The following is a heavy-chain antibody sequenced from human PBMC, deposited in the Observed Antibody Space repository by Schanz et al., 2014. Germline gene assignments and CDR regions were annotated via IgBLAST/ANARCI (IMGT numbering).Heavy chain of an antibody. D-gene: IGHD5-12*01. CDR1: GFTFSSYG. CDR2: IWYDENNK. V-gene: IGHV3-33*01. J-gene: IGHJ4*02. CDR3: ASPSGYSDYGTDVDF. Sequence: QVQMVESGGGVVQPGRLLRLSCVASGFTFSSYGMHWVRQAPGKGLEWVAVIWYDENNKYYADSVKGRFTMSRDNSRNALYLQMNSLRTEDTAVYYCASPSGYSDYGTDVDFWVQGPLNNVSS.